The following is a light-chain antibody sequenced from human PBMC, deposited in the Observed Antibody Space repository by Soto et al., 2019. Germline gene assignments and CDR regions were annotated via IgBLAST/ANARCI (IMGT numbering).Light chain of an antibody. V-gene: IGLV2-14*01. CDR2: EVN. CDR3: CSYSTSNTHNYV. J-gene: IGLJ1*01. Sequence: QSVLTQPASVSGSPGQSITVSCTGTSSDIGGYNYVSWYQHHPGKAPQLIIYEVNLRPSGVSDRFSASKSGDTASLTISGLQAGDEADYYCCSYSTSNTHNYVIGTGTKLTVL. CDR1: SSDIGGYNY.